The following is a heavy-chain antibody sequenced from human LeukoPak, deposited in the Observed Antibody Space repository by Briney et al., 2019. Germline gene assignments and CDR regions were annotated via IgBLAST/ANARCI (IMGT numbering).Heavy chain of an antibody. CDR2: ISGSGGST. CDR3: AKDQGGAFDI. CDR1: GFTFSSYA. J-gene: IGHJ3*02. V-gene: IGHV3-23*01. Sequence: GASLRLSCAASGFTFSSYAMSWVRLAPGKGLEWVSAISGSGGSTYYADSVKGRFTISRDNSKNTLYLQMNSLRAEDTAVYYCAKDQGGAFDIWGQGTMVTVSS. D-gene: IGHD3-16*01.